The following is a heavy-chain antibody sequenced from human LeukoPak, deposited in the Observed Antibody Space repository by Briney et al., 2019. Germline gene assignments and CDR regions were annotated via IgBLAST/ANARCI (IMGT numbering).Heavy chain of an antibody. CDR3: ASAGYSSSWSWFDP. CDR1: GGSISSYY. J-gene: IGHJ5*02. Sequence: PSETLSPTCTVSGGSISSYYWSWIRQPPGKGLEWIGYIYYSGSTNYNPSLKSRVTISVDTSKNQFSLKLSSVTAADTAVYYCASAGYSSSWSWFDPWGQGTLVTVSS. V-gene: IGHV4-59*01. CDR2: IYYSGST. D-gene: IGHD6-13*01.